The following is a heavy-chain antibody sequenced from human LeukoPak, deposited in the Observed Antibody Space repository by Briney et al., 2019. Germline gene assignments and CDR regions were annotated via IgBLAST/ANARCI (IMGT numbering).Heavy chain of an antibody. D-gene: IGHD3-9*01. CDR3: ARLFDNFDWLLPLDY. CDR1: GYTFTSYG. CDR2: ISAYNGNT. J-gene: IGHJ4*02. Sequence: ASVKVSCKASGYTFTSYGISWVRQAPGQGLEWMGWISAYNGNTNYAQKLQGRVTMTTDTSTSTAYMELRSLRSDDTAVYYCARLFDNFDWLLPLDYWAREPWSPSPQ. V-gene: IGHV1-18*01.